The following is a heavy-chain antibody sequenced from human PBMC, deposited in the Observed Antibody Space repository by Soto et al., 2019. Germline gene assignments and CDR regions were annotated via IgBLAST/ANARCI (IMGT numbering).Heavy chain of an antibody. CDR1: GFSLTTHS. CDR2: ISTSGFDI. V-gene: IGHV3-48*01. Sequence: EVQVVESGGGLVQPGGSLRLSCAASGFSLTTHSINWVRQAPGKGLEWISFISTSGFDIYYADSVTGRFTISRDTAKNSVYLQKDSLRVEDTAVYYCARDAVPVRGGFCALDMWGQGTMVTVSS. CDR3: ARDAVPVRGGFCALDM. J-gene: IGHJ3*02. D-gene: IGHD6-19*01.